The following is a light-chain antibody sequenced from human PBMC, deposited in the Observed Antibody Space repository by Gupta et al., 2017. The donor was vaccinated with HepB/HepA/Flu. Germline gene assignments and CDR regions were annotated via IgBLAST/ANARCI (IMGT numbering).Light chain of an antibody. CDR2: GAS. CDR1: QSVSSSY. CDR3: QQYGSSRA. Sequence: EIVLTQSPGTLSLSPGERATLSCRASQSVSSSYLAWYQQKPGQAPRLLIHGASSRATGIPDRCSGSGSGTDFTLTISRLEPEDFAVYYCQQYGSSRAFGQGTKVEIK. V-gene: IGKV3-20*01. J-gene: IGKJ1*01.